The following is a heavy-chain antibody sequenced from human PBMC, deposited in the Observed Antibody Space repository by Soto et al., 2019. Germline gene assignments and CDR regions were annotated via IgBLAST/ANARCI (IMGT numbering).Heavy chain of an antibody. CDR1: GFTFSSYA. J-gene: IGHJ4*02. D-gene: IGHD3-3*01. V-gene: IGHV3-23*01. CDR2: ISSSGGST. Sequence: EVQLLESGGGLVQPGGSLRLSCAASGFTFSSYAMTWVRQAPGKGLEWVSAISSSGGSTYYADSVKGRFTISRDNSKNTLYVQLNSLRAEDTAVYYSAKAIFGVVNIDYWGQGTLVTVSS. CDR3: AKAIFGVVNIDY.